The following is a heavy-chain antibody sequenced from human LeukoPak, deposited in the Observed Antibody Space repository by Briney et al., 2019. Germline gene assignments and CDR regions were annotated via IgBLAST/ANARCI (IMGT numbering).Heavy chain of an antibody. V-gene: IGHV4-38-2*02. CDR2: IYHSGST. J-gene: IGHJ5*02. Sequence: PSETLSLTCTVSGYSISSGYYWGWIRQPPGKGLEWIGSIYHSGSTYYNPSLKSRVTISVDTSKNQFSLKLSSVTAADTAVYYCARSTVGATSAAWFDPWGQGTLVTVSS. CDR1: GYSISSGYY. D-gene: IGHD1-26*01. CDR3: ARSTVGATSAAWFDP.